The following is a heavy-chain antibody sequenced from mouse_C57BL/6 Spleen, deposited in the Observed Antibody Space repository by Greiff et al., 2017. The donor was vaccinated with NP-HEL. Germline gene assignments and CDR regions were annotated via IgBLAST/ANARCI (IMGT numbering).Heavy chain of an antibody. CDR1: GYIFTSYG. CDR3: ARGYGNYEGYYAMDY. J-gene: IGHJ4*01. CDR2: IYPRSGNT. V-gene: IGHV1-81*01. D-gene: IGHD2-1*01. Sequence: QVQLQQSGAELARPGASVKLSCKASGYIFTSYGISWVKQRTGQGLEWIGEIYPRSGNTYYNEKFKGKATLTADKSSSTAYMELRSLTSEDSAVYFCARGYGNYEGYYAMDYWGQGTSVTVSS.